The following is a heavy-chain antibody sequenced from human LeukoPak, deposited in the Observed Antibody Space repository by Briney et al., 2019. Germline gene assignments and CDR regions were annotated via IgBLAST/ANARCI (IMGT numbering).Heavy chain of an antibody. V-gene: IGHV3-30*18. CDR2: ISYDGSNK. CDR3: AKRYSGYDGSDY. CDR1: GFTFSSYG. Sequence: GGSLRLSCAASGFTFSSYGMHWVRQAPGKGLEWVVVISYDGSNKYYADSVKGRFTISRDNSKNTLYLQMNSLRAEDTAVYYCAKRYSGYDGSDYWGQGTLVTVSS. J-gene: IGHJ4*02. D-gene: IGHD5-12*01.